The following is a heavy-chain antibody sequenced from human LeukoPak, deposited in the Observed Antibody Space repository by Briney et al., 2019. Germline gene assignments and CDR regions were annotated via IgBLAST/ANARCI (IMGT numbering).Heavy chain of an antibody. J-gene: IGHJ4*02. CDR3: RGVVIIPGQFQDY. V-gene: IGHV1-46*01. CDR1: GYTFTSYY. CDR2: INPSGGST. Sequence: GASVKVSCKASGYTFTSYYMHWVRQAPGQGLEWMGIINPSGGSTSYAQKFQGRVTMTRDTSTSTVYMELSSLRSEDTAVYYYRGVVIIPGQFQDYWGQGTLVTVSS. D-gene: IGHD3-3*01.